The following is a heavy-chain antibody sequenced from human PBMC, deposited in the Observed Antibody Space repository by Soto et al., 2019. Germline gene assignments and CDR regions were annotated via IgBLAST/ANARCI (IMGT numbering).Heavy chain of an antibody. CDR3: ARPTIAARPSPIDY. CDR1: GFSFSNYA. CDR2: ISYDGRYK. D-gene: IGHD6-6*01. Sequence: GESLKISCAASGFSFSNYAMHWVRQAPGKGLEWVAVISYDGRYKFYADSVQGRFTISRDDSKNTLDLQVNSLRAEDTAVYYCARPTIAARPSPIDYWGQGTLVTVS. J-gene: IGHJ4*02. V-gene: IGHV3-30*04.